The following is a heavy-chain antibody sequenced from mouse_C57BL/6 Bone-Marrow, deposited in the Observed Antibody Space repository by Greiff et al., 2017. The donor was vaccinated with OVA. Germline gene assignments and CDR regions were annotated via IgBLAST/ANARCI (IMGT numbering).Heavy chain of an antibody. Sequence: EVKVVESGGDLVKPGGSLKLSCAASGFTFSSYGMSWVRQTPDKRLEWVATISSGGSYTYYPDSVKGRFTISRDNAKNTLYLQMSRLKTEDTAMYYCARHARGWYFDVWGTGTTVTVSS. J-gene: IGHJ1*03. CDR2: ISSGGSYT. V-gene: IGHV5-6*01. CDR1: GFTFSSYG. CDR3: ARHARGWYFDV.